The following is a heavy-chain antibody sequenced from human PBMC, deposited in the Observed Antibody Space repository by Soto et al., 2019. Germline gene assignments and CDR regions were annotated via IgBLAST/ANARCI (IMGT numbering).Heavy chain of an antibody. J-gene: IGHJ6*02. V-gene: IGHV1-69*01. CDR3: ANSRGGTFLGYHGMDI. CDR1: GGTFSSRA. CDR2: IIPVFGRV. Sequence: QVQLVQSGPEVKKTGTSVKVSCKASGGTFSSRAISWVRQAPGQGLEWMGGIIPVFGRVNYAEKFQDRVTITADESTGTVDMELSSLRSENTALYYCANSRGGTFLGYHGMDIWGQGNTVSVSS. D-gene: IGHD1-1*01.